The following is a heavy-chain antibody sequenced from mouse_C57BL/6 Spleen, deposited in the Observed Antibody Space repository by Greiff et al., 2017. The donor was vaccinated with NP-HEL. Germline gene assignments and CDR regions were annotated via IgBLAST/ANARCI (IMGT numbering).Heavy chain of an antibody. CDR2: IYPGDGDT. CDR3: ARVVPGY. V-gene: IGHV1-82*01. D-gene: IGHD6-2*01. J-gene: IGHJ2*01. Sequence: VQLQQSGPELVKPGASVKISCKASGYAFSSSWMNWVKQRPGKGLEWIGRIYPGDGDTNYNGKFKGKATLTADKSSSTAYMQLSSLTSEDSAVYFCARVVPGYWGQGTTLTVSS. CDR1: GYAFSSSW.